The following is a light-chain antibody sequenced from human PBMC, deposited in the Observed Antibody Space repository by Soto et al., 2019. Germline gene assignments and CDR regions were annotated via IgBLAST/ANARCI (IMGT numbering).Light chain of an antibody. CDR2: RNN. V-gene: IGLV1-47*01. J-gene: IGLJ1*01. CDR1: SSNIGSNY. Sequence: QSVLTQPPSASGTPGQRVTISCSGSSSNIGSNYVYWYQQLPGTAPKLLIYRNNQRPSGVPDRFSGSKSGTSASLAISGLRSEDEADYYCAAWDDSLRGLFGTGTKVTVL. CDR3: AAWDDSLRGL.